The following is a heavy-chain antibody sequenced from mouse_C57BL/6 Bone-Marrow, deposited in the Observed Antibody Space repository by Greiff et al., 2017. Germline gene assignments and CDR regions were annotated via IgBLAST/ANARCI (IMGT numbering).Heavy chain of an antibody. CDR3: ARRDGTYYFDY. V-gene: IGHV14-2*01. Sequence: EVQLQQSGAELVKPGASVKLSCTASGFNINDYYMHWVKQRTEQGLEWIGRIDPEDGETKYAPKFQGKATITADTSSNTAYLQLSSLTSEDTAVYYCARRDGTYYFDYWGQGTTLTVSS. CDR2: IDPEDGET. CDR1: GFNINDYY. D-gene: IGHD2-3*01. J-gene: IGHJ2*01.